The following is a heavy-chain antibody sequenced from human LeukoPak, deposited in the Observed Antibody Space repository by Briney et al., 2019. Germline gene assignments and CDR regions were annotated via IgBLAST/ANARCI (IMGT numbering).Heavy chain of an antibody. J-gene: IGHJ4*02. V-gene: IGHV3-21*01. Sequence: PGGSLRLSCAASGFTFSSYSMNWVRQAPGKGLEWVSSISSSSSYIYYADPVKARFTISRDNAKNSLYLQMHSQRAEDTAVYYCARDPKYYDSSGYHDYWGQGTLVPVSS. CDR1: GFTFSSYS. D-gene: IGHD3-22*01. CDR3: ARDPKYYDSSGYHDY. CDR2: ISSSSSYI.